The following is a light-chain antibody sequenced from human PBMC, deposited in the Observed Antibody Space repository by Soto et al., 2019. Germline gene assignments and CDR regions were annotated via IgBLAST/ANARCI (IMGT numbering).Light chain of an antibody. V-gene: IGLV2-14*01. Sequence: QSALTQPASVSGSPGQSITISCTGTSSDVGGYNYVSWYQQHPGKAPKLMIYEVSNRPSGVSNRFSGSKSGNTASLTISGLQAEDEADYYCNSYTSRYTFVLGTGTKVTVL. CDR2: EVS. CDR3: NSYTSRYTFV. J-gene: IGLJ1*01. CDR1: SSDVGGYNY.